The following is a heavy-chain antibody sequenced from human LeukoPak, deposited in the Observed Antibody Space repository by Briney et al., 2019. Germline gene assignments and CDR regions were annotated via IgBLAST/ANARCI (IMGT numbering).Heavy chain of an antibody. CDR3: AREERTFGVVIDY. Sequence: AGGSLRLSCAASGFTFSSYAMHWVRQAPGKGLEWVAVISYDGSNKYYADSVKGRFTISRDNSKNTLYLQMSSLRAEDTAVYYCAREERTFGVVIDYWGQGTLVTVSS. V-gene: IGHV3-30*15. CDR2: ISYDGSNK. CDR1: GFTFSSYA. D-gene: IGHD3-3*01. J-gene: IGHJ4*02.